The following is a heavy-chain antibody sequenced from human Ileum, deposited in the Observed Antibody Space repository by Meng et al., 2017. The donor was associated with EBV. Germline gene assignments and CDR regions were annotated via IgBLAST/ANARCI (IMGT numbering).Heavy chain of an antibody. Sequence: QVQRQGSGPRLGKPSGTLSLPCAVSGGSVISNNWWSWVRQPPGKGLEWIGEIFHIGSTNNSPSLKSRVTISVDNSKNQFSLSLTSVTAADTAIYYCAKVSLTGTFYDHWGQGILVTVSS. CDR3: AKVSLTGTFYDH. CDR1: GGSVISNNW. D-gene: IGHD3-9*01. V-gene: IGHV4-4*02. CDR2: IFHIGST. J-gene: IGHJ4*02.